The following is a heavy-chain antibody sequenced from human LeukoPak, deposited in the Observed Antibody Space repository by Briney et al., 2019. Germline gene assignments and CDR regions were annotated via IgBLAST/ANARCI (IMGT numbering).Heavy chain of an antibody. J-gene: IGHJ6*02. Sequence: SETLSLTCTVSGGSISSSSYYWGWIRQPPRKGLEWIGSIYYSGSTYYNPSLKSRVTISVDTSKNQFSLELSSVTAADTAVYYCARDSPEDGMDVWGQGTTVTVSS. CDR1: GGSISSSSYY. CDR2: IYYSGST. V-gene: IGHV4-39*02. CDR3: ARDSPEDGMDV. D-gene: IGHD1-14*01.